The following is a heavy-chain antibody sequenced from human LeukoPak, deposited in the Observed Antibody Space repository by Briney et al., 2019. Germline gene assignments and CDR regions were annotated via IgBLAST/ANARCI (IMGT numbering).Heavy chain of an antibody. D-gene: IGHD1-1*01. CDR2: ISAYNGNT. J-gene: IGHJ6*02. CDR1: GYTFTSYG. Sequence: ASVKVSCKASGYTFTSYGISWVRQAPGQGLEWMGWISAYNGNTNYAQKLQGRVTMTTDTSTSTAYMELRSLRSDDTAVYYCARRKGYNWNDLKDYYGMDVWGQGTTVTVSS. CDR3: ARRKGYNWNDLKDYYGMDV. V-gene: IGHV1-18*01.